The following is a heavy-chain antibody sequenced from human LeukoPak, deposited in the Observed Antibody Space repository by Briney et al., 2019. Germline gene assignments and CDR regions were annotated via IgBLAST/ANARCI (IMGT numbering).Heavy chain of an antibody. Sequence: GGSLRLSCAASGFTFSTYSMNWVRQAPGKGLEWVSSISSRSSYIYYADSLKGRFTIFRDNAKNSLFLQMSSLRAEDTAVYYCARDLRLDALDIWGQGTMVTVSS. CDR1: GFTFSTYS. V-gene: IGHV3-21*01. CDR3: ARDLRLDALDI. J-gene: IGHJ3*02. CDR2: ISSRSSYI.